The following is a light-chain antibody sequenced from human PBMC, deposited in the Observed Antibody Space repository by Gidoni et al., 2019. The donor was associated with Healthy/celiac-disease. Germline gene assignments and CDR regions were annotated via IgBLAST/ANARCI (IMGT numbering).Light chain of an antibody. Sequence: EIVLTQSPGTLSWSPGERATPSCRASQSVSSSYLAWYQQKPGQAPRLLIYGASSRATGIPDRFSGSGSGTDFTLTISRLEPEDFAVYYCQQYGSSPPYTFGQXTKLEIQ. CDR3: QQYGSSPPYT. V-gene: IGKV3-20*01. J-gene: IGKJ2*01. CDR1: QSVSSSY. CDR2: GAS.